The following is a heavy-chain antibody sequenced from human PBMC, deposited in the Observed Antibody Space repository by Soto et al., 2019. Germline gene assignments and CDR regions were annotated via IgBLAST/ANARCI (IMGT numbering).Heavy chain of an antibody. CDR2: IRSKAYGGTT. V-gene: IGHV3-49*03. D-gene: IGHD3-10*01. Sequence: GGSLRLSCTASGFTFGDYAMSWFRQAPGKGLEWVGFIRSKAYGGTTEYAASVKGRFTISRDDSKSIAYLQMNSLKTEDTAVYYCTRDRYYGSGSSPRGEYYYYYYMDVWGKGTTVTVSS. CDR3: TRDRYYGSGSSPRGEYYYYYYMDV. CDR1: GFTFGDYA. J-gene: IGHJ6*03.